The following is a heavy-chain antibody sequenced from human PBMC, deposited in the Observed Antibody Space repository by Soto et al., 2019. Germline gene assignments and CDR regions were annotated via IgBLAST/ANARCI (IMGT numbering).Heavy chain of an antibody. J-gene: IGHJ5*02. D-gene: IGHD3-9*01. CDR1: GYTFTSYG. V-gene: IGHV1-18*04. CDR2: ISAYNGNT. Sequence: GASVKVSCKASGYTFTSYGISWVRQAPGQGLEWMGWISAYNGNTNYAQKLQGRVTMTTDTSTSTAYMELRSLRSDDTAVYYCARDNDILSGDYPNWFDPWGQGTLVTVSS. CDR3: ARDNDILSGDYPNWFDP.